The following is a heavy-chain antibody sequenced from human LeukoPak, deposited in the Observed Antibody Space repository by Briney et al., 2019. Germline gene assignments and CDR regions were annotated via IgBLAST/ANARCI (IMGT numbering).Heavy chain of an antibody. CDR1: GFTFSSYG. CDR2: ISYDGSNK. Sequence: PGGSLRLSCAASGFTFSSYGMHWVRQAPGKGLEWVAVISYDGSNKYYADSVKGRFTISRDNSKNTLYLQMNSLRAEDTAVYYWAKSGPYLTSAPVYYFAYWGRGTLVTVSS. J-gene: IGHJ4*02. V-gene: IGHV3-30*18. D-gene: IGHD3-16*01. CDR3: AKSGPYLTSAPVYYFAY.